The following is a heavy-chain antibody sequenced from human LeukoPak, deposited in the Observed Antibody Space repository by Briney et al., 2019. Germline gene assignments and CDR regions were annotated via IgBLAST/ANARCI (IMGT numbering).Heavy chain of an antibody. CDR2: MYHSGST. Sequence: KPSETLSLTCTVSGDSVSSDYWSWIRQPPGKGLEWIGHMYHSGSTTYNPSLKSRVTISVDTAKNQFSLKLSSVTAADTAIYFCARELKGSGYSGPFDHWGQGALVTVSS. J-gene: IGHJ4*02. CDR1: GDSVSSDY. D-gene: IGHD3-22*01. V-gene: IGHV4-59*02. CDR3: ARELKGSGYSGPFDH.